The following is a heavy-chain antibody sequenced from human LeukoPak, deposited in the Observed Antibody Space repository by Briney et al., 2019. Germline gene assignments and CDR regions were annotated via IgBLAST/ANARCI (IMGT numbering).Heavy chain of an antibody. Sequence: GGSLRLSCAASGFSVSGDNMSWVRQAPGKGLEWVSVTYTDGNTYYADSVKGLFTISRDNSKNTLFLQLNSLRAEDTAVYYCAKDRADVVPTMVLDYWGQGTLVTVSS. J-gene: IGHJ4*02. CDR3: AKDRADVVPTMVLDY. CDR2: TYTDGNT. CDR1: GFSVSGDN. D-gene: IGHD5-12*01. V-gene: IGHV3-53*01.